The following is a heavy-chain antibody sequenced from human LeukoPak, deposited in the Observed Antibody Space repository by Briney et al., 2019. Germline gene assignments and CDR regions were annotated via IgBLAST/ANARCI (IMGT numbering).Heavy chain of an antibody. Sequence: GASVKVSCKASGGTFSSYAISWVRQAPGQGLEWRGGIIPIFGTANYAQKFQGRVTITTDESTSTAYMELSSLRSEDTAVYYCASRAAVANQTKDYWGQGTLVTVSS. J-gene: IGHJ4*02. CDR3: ASRAAVANQTKDY. D-gene: IGHD6-19*01. CDR2: IIPIFGTA. CDR1: GGTFSSYA. V-gene: IGHV1-69*05.